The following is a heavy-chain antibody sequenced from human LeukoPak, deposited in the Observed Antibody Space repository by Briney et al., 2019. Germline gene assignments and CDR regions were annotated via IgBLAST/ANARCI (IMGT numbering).Heavy chain of an antibody. V-gene: IGHV3-53*01. CDR1: GFTVSSNS. CDR3: AKVTYGSGTYGAFDP. J-gene: IGHJ5*02. CDR2: IYSDNT. Sequence: PGGSLRLSCTVSGFTVSSNSMSWVRQAPGKGLEWVSFIYSDNTHYSDSVKGRFTISRDNSKNTLYLQMNSLRAEDTAVYYCAKVTYGSGTYGAFDPWGQGTLVTVSS. D-gene: IGHD3-10*01.